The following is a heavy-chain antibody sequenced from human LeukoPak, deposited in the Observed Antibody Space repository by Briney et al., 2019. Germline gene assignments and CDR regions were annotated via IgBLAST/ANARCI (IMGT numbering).Heavy chain of an antibody. J-gene: IGHJ4*02. V-gene: IGHV2-5*02. CDR1: GFSLSTSGVG. CDR2: IYWDDDK. Sequence: SGPTLVNPTQTLTLTCTFSGFSLSTSGVGVGWIRQPPGKALEWLALIYWDDDKRYNPSLKSRLTITKDTSKNQVVLTMTNMDPVDTATYYCARLQWLARGQYYFDYWGLGTLVTVSS. CDR3: ARLQWLARGQYYFDY. D-gene: IGHD6-19*01.